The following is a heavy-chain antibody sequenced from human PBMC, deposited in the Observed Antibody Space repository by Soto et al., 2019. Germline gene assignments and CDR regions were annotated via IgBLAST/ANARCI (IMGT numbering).Heavy chain of an antibody. CDR1: GHPLSYRY. Sequence: QVPLVQSGAEVKQTGSSVKISCKTSGHPLSYRYLHWFRQAPGQALEWMGRMRPLIGDTNNAQKVHDRLTLTRDRPMTTADMELRSLTSDDTAIYYCAGEGSYETLSGNSHIFDWGQGTLVSVSS. V-gene: IGHV1-45*02. CDR3: AGEGSYETLSGNSHIFD. D-gene: IGHD3-9*01. CDR2: MRPLIGDT. J-gene: IGHJ4*02.